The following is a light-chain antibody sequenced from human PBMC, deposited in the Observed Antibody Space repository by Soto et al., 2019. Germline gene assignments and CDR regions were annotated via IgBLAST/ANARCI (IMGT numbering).Light chain of an antibody. Sequence: QSVLTQPPSVSGAPGQRVTISCTGSSSNIGTGYNIHWYQQVPGTAPKLLIYGNSNRSSGVPDRFSGSKSGTSSSLAITGLQAEDESDYYSQSYDSSLSGGVFGTGTKLTVL. V-gene: IGLV1-40*01. CDR1: SSNIGTGYN. CDR2: GNS. J-gene: IGLJ1*01. CDR3: QSYDSSLSGGV.